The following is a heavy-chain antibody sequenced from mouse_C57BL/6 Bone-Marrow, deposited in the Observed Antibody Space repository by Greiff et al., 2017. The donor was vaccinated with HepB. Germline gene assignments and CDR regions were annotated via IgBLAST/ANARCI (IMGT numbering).Heavy chain of an antibody. Sequence: EVKLLESGPGLVKPSQSLSLTCSVTGYSITSGYYWNWIRQFPGNKLEWMGYISYDGSNNYNPSLKNRISITRDTSKNQFFLKLNSVTTEDTATYYCARDGQLRLRSAWFAYWGQGTLVTVSA. D-gene: IGHD3-2*02. CDR2: ISYDGSN. V-gene: IGHV3-6*01. CDR3: ARDGQLRLRSAWFAY. J-gene: IGHJ3*01. CDR1: GYSITSGYY.